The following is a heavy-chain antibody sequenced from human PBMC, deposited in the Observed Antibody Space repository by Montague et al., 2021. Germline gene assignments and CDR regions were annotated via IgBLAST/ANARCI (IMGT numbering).Heavy chain of an antibody. D-gene: IGHD3-10*01. V-gene: IGHV4-31*03. CDR3: ARAEDYYGSGSDLGFDY. J-gene: IGHJ4*02. CDR1: GGSISSGSYY. Sequence: TLSLTCTVSGGSISSGSYYWSWIRQLPGKGLEWIGYIFYSGNTYYNPSLKSRVTISVDTSKNQFSLKLSSVTAADTAVYYCARAEDYYGSGSDLGFDYWGQGTLVTVSS. CDR2: IFYSGNT.